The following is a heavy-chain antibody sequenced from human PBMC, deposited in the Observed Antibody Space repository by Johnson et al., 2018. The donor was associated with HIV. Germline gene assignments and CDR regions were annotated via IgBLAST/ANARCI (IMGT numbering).Heavy chain of an antibody. Sequence: EQLVESGGGLVQPGGSLRLSCAASGFTFSNAWMSWVRQAPGKGLEWVGRIKSKTDGGTTDYAAPVKGRFTISRDNSKNTVFLHMNSLRAEDTAVYYCAREWGEGAFDIWGHGTMVTVSS. V-gene: IGHV3-15*01. D-gene: IGHD3-16*01. CDR3: AREWGEGAFDI. CDR1: GFTFSNAW. J-gene: IGHJ3*02. CDR2: IKSKTDGGTT.